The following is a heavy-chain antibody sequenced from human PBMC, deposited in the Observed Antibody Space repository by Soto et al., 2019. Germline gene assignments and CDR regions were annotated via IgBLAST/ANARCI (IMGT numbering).Heavy chain of an antibody. D-gene: IGHD2-15*01. J-gene: IGHJ6*03. Sequence: QLQLQESGPGLVKPSETLSLTCTVSGGSISSSSYYWGWIRQPPGKGLEWIGSIYYSGSTYYNPSLKSRVTISVDTSKNQFSLKLSSVTAADTAVYYCARQDIVVVVDYYYMDVWGKGTTVTVSS. CDR3: ARQDIVVVVDYYYMDV. CDR1: GGSISSSSYY. V-gene: IGHV4-39*01. CDR2: IYYSGST.